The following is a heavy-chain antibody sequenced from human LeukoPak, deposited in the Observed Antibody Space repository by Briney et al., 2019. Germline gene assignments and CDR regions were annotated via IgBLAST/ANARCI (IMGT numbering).Heavy chain of an antibody. CDR1: GGSIRSYF. CDR3: ATNYFDSSGYYYGLGH. Sequence: PSETLSLTCAVSGGSIRSYFWHWIRQPPGKGLEWIGYISYSGSTIYNPSLKSRVTISRDTSKNQFSLKLSSVTAADTAVYYCATNYFDSSGYYYGLGHWGQGALVTVSS. CDR2: ISYSGST. D-gene: IGHD3-22*01. V-gene: IGHV4-59*01. J-gene: IGHJ4*02.